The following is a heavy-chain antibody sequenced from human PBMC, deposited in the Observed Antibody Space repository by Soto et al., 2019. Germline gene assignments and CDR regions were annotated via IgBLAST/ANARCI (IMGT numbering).Heavy chain of an antibody. CDR1: GFTFSSYA. V-gene: IGHV3-23*01. CDR2: ISGSGGST. CDR3: AKLHYYGSGSLNYYFDY. Sequence: GGSLRLSCAASGFTFSSYAMSWVRQAPGKGLEWVSAISGSGGSTNYADSVKGRFTISRDNSKNTLYLQMNSLRAEDTAVYYCAKLHYYGSGSLNYYFDYWGQGTLVTVSS. J-gene: IGHJ4*02. D-gene: IGHD3-10*01.